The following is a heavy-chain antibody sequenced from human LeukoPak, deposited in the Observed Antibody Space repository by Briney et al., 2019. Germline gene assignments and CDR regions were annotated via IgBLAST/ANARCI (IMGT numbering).Heavy chain of an antibody. CDR1: GFTCNKYW. Sequence: GGSLRLSCAASGFTCNKYWMTWVRQAPGKGLEWVANIKQDGSDKHYVSTVKGRFTISRDNAKNSVYLQMNSLRDEDAAIYYCAREIRGSDYWGQGTLVTVSS. D-gene: IGHD3-10*01. CDR2: IKQDGSDK. J-gene: IGHJ4*02. CDR3: AREIRGSDY. V-gene: IGHV3-7*01.